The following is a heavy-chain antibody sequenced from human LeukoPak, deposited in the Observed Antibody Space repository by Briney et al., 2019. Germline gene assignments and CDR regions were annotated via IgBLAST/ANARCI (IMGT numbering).Heavy chain of an antibody. CDR3: ASPVVPAAMYYYYYYMDV. D-gene: IGHD2-2*01. CDR1: GFTFSSYA. Sequence: GGSLRLSCAASGFTFSSYAMSWVRQAPGKGLEWPSAISGSGGSTYYADSVKGRFTISRDNSKNTLYLQMNSLRAEDTAVYYCASPVVPAAMYYYYYYMDVWGKGTTVTVSS. CDR2: ISGSGGST. V-gene: IGHV3-23*01. J-gene: IGHJ6*03.